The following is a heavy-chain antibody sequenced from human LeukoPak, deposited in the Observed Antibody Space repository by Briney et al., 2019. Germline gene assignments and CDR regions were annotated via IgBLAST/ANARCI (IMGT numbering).Heavy chain of an antibody. J-gene: IGHJ6*03. CDR1: GGSISSYY. Sequence: SETLSLTCTVSGGSISSYYWSWIRQPPGKGLEWIGYIYTSGSTDYNPSLKSRVTISVDTSKNQFSLKLSSVTAADTAVYYCARQKRWLQSYYYYMDVWGKGTTVTVPS. V-gene: IGHV4-4*09. CDR3: ARQKRWLQSYYYYMDV. D-gene: IGHD5-24*01. CDR2: IYTSGST.